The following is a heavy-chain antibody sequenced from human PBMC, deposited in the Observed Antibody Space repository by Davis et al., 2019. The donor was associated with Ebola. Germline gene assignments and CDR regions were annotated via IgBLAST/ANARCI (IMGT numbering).Heavy chain of an antibody. J-gene: IGHJ3*02. CDR2: INPNSGGT. D-gene: IGHD6-13*01. V-gene: IGHV1-2*02. CDR1: GYTFSNYG. CDR3: ARGRSSSRWAFDI. Sequence: ASVKVSCKAAGYTFSNYGISWVRQVPGQGFEWMGWINPNSGGTNYPENLQGRVNMTRDMSISTAYMDLSRLKSDDTAVYYCARGRSSSRWAFDIWGQRTMVTVSS.